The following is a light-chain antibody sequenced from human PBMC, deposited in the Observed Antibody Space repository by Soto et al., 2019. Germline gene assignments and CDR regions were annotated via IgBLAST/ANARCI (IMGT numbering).Light chain of an antibody. Sequence: DIQMTQSPSTLSASVGDRVTITCRASQSISSWLAWYQQKPGKAPKLLIYKAFSLESGVPSRFSGSGSGTEFTLTISRLQPDDLATYYCQQYNSYSPTFGQGTKVEMK. CDR1: QSISSW. CDR2: KAF. J-gene: IGKJ1*01. V-gene: IGKV1-5*03. CDR3: QQYNSYSPT.